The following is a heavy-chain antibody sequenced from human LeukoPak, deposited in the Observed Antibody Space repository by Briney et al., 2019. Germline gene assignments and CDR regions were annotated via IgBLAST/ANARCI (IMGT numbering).Heavy chain of an antibody. J-gene: IGHJ4*02. CDR3: ATVTMVRGVIIDY. D-gene: IGHD3-10*01. Sequence: GGSLRLSCAASGFTFSSYSMNWVRQAPGKGLEWVSYISSSSSTIYYADSVKGRFTISRDNAKNSLYLQMNSLRDEDTAVYYCATVTMVRGVIIDYWGQGTLVTVSS. CDR1: GFTFSSYS. V-gene: IGHV3-48*02. CDR2: ISSSSSTI.